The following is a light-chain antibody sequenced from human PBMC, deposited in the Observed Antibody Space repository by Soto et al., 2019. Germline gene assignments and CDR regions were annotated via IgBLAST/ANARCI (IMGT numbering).Light chain of an antibody. CDR1: QSVSSS. Sequence: DIVLTQSPATLSLSPGERATLSCRAGQSVSSSLAWYQQKPGQTPRLLIYDASNRATGIPARFNGSGSGTDFTLTVSSLEPEDFAVYYCQQRSNWPLTFGGGTKVEIK. V-gene: IGKV3-11*01. CDR2: DAS. J-gene: IGKJ4*01. CDR3: QQRSNWPLT.